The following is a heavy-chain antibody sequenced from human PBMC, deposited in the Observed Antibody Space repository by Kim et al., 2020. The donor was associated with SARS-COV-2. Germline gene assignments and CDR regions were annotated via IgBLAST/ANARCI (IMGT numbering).Heavy chain of an antibody. CDR2: IYYSGST. D-gene: IGHD3-9*01. J-gene: IGHJ1*01. CDR3: ARHFPKYDILNGPIEY. V-gene: IGHV4-39*01. Sequence: SETLSLTCTVSGGSISSSSYYWGWIRQPPGKGLEWIGSIYYSGSTYYNPSLKSRVTISVDTSKNQFSLKLSSVTAADTAVYYCARHFPKYDILNGPIEY. CDR1: GGSISSSSYY.